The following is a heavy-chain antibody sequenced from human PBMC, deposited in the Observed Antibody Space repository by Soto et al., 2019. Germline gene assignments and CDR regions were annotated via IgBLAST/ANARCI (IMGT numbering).Heavy chain of an antibody. CDR3: AKEGGRGWYYYGYYGMDV. CDR1: GFTFSSYG. Sequence: QVQLVESGGGVVQPGRSLRLSCAASGFTFSSYGMHWVRQAPGKGLEWVAVISYDGSNKYYADSVKGPFTISRDNSTNTQYVQMNVLSAEDTAVYCCAKEGGRGWYYYGYYGMDVWGQVSTVTVSS. D-gene: IGHD6-13*01. CDR2: ISYDGSNK. J-gene: IGHJ6*02. V-gene: IGHV3-30*18.